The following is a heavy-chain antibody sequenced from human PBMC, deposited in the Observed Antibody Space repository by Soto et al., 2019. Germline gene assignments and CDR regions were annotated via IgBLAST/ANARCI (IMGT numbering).Heavy chain of an antibody. J-gene: IGHJ4*02. Sequence: EVQLVESGGGLVQPGGSLRLSCAASGFIFSDHYMDWVRQAPGKGLEWVGRTRNKANSHTTEYAASVKGRFTISRDDSKNTLYLQMNSLKTEDTAVYYCTTVSALADSSGYYYWGQGTLVTVSS. V-gene: IGHV3-72*01. CDR3: TTVSALADSSGYYY. CDR2: TRNKANSHTT. CDR1: GFIFSDHY. D-gene: IGHD3-22*01.